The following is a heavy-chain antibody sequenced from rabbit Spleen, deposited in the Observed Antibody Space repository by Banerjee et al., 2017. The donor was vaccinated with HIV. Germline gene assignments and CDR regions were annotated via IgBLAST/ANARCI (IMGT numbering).Heavy chain of an antibody. Sequence: QSLEESGGGLVQPEGSLTLTCTASGFSFSSSYYMCWVRQAPGKGLEWIGCIYGGSGSTDYASWAKGRFTISSHNAQNTLYLQLNSLTAADTATYLCARDLAGAIGWNFYLWGPGTLVTVS. V-gene: IGHV1S40*01. CDR1: GFSFSSSYY. CDR2: IYGGSGST. D-gene: IGHD4-1*01. CDR3: ARDLAGAIGWNFYL. J-gene: IGHJ4*01.